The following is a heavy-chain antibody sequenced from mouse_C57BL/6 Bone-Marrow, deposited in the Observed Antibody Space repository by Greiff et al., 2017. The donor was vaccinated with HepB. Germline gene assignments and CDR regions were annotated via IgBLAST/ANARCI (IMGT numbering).Heavy chain of an antibody. CDR2: ISGGGGNT. Sequence: DVMLVESGGGSVKPGGSLKLSCAASGFTFSSYTMSWVRQTPEKRLEWVATISGGGGNTYYPDSVKGRFTISRDNAKNTLYLQMSSLRSEDTALYDCARHATYWYFDVWGTGTTVTVSS. CDR1: GFTFSSYT. CDR3: ARHATYWYFDV. J-gene: IGHJ1*03. V-gene: IGHV5-9*01.